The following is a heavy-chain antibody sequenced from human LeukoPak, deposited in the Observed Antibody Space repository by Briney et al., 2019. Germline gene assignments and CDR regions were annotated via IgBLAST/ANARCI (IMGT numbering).Heavy chain of an antibody. D-gene: IGHD6-13*01. CDR1: GASFTGYY. Sequence: SETLSLTCDVYGASFTGYYWSWIRQSPGNGLEWNGEMNQRRSMNYNPTLKIRVPITGATSKNQFSLKVSYVSAADTAVHYCARAYSSSWYGNWFDLWGQGNLVSVSS. CDR3: ARAYSSSWYGNWFDL. J-gene: IGHJ5*02. CDR2: MNQRRSM. V-gene: IGHV4-34*01.